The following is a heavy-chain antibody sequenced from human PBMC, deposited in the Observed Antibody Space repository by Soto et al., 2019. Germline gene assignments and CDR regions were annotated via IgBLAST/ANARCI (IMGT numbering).Heavy chain of an antibody. CDR2: IIPIFGTA. D-gene: IGHD1-20*01. Sequence: ASVKVSCKASGGTFSSYAISWVRQAPGQGLEWMGGIIPIFGTANYAQKFQGRVTITADESTSTAYMELSSLRSEDTAVYYCARSIAAADIGITGTTGSLRNYYYYYGMDVWGQGTTVTVSS. V-gene: IGHV1-69*13. CDR1: GGTFSSYA. J-gene: IGHJ6*02. CDR3: ARSIAAADIGITGTTGSLRNYYYYYGMDV.